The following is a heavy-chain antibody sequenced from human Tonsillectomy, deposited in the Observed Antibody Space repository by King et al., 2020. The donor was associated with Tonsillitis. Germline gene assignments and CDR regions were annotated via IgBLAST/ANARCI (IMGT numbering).Heavy chain of an antibody. CDR1: GFTFSNYW. Sequence: VQLVESGGGLVQPGGSLRLSCAASGFTFSNYWMNWVRQAPGKGLEWGANIKQDGSERYYVDSVKGRFTISRDNANNSLYVQMNSLRAEDTAVYYCGRGRYCGGDCNAFDIWGQGTMVTVSS. CDR3: GRGRYCGGDCNAFDI. CDR2: IKQDGSER. D-gene: IGHD2-21*02. V-gene: IGHV3-7*03. J-gene: IGHJ3*02.